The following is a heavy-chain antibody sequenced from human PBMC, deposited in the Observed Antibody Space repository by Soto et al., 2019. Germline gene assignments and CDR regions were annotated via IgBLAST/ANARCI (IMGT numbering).Heavy chain of an antibody. CDR3: ARERGGYSYGDY. J-gene: IGHJ4*02. Sequence: QVQLVQSGAEVKKPGASVKVSCKPSGYTFISYGITWVRQAPGQGLEWMGWVNIYEGTTNYAQKFQGRLTMTTDTSTSTVYLELRSLRSDDTAIYYCARERGGYSYGDYWGQGTLVTVSS. CDR2: VNIYEGTT. V-gene: IGHV1-18*01. CDR1: GYTFISYG. D-gene: IGHD5-18*01.